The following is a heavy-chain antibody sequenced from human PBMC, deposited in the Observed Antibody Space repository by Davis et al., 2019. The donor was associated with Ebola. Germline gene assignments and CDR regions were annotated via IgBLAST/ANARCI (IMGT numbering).Heavy chain of an antibody. CDR1: GYTFINYG. CDR3: ARDFPYIDFWSGYSSFDY. CDR2: ISTYNGNT. J-gene: IGHJ4*02. V-gene: IGHV1-18*01. Sequence: ASVKVSCKTSGYTFINYGISWVRQAPGQGLEWMGWISTYNGNTNYAQKVQGRVTMTTDTSTSTVYMDLRSIRSDDTAVYYCARDFPYIDFWSGYSSFDYWGQGTLVTVSS. D-gene: IGHD3-3*01.